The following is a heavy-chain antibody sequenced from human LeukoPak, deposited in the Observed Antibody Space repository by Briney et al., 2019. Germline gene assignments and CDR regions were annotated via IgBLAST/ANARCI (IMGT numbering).Heavy chain of an antibody. CDR2: IYTSGST. Sequence: SETLSLTCTVSGASISSYYWSWIRQPPGKGLEWIGSIYTSGSTNYNPSLKSRVTISVDTSKNPFSLKLSSVTAADTAVYYCARADETTVTSSAGYFDYWGQGTLVTVSS. D-gene: IGHD4-17*01. CDR3: ARADETTVTSSAGYFDY. V-gene: IGHV4-4*09. CDR1: GASISSYY. J-gene: IGHJ4*02.